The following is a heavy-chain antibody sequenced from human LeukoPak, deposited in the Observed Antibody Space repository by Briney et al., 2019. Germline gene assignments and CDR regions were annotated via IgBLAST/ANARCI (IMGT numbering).Heavy chain of an antibody. J-gene: IGHJ6*02. Sequence: GGSLRLSCAASGFTFSSYSMNWVRQAPGKGLEWVSSISSSSSYIYYADSVKGRFTISRDNAKNSLYLQMNSLRAEDTAVYYCASVSIVVVPAAEAYYYGMDVWGQGTRSPSP. CDR2: ISSSSSYI. CDR3: ASVSIVVVPAAEAYYYGMDV. D-gene: IGHD2-2*01. CDR1: GFTFSSYS. V-gene: IGHV3-21*01.